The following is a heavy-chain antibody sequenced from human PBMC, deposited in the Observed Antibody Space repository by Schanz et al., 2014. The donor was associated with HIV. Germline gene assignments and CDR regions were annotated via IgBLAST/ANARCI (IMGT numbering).Heavy chain of an antibody. D-gene: IGHD1-1*01. J-gene: IGHJ5*02. CDR3: TTALTFVPPAGRVWFDP. V-gene: IGHV1-24*01. CDR1: GYSLSELS. CDR2: FDPEDGEA. Sequence: QVQLVQSEAEVKRPGASVKVSCKVSGYSLSELSMHWVRQAPGKGLEWMGGFDPEDGEAIFAQNFQGRLTLTEDTSTDTAYMELSGLRFEDTAVYYCTTALTFVPPAGRVWFDPWGQGTLVTVSS.